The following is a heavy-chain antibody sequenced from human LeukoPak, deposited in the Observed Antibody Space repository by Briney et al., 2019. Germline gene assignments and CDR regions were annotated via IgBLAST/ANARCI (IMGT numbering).Heavy chain of an antibody. CDR3: ARGSSWADFDY. Sequence: SETLSLTCTVSGGSISSYYWSWIRQPPGKGLEWIGYIYYSGSTNYNPSLKSQITISVDTSKNQFSLRLSSVTAADTAMYYCARGSSWADFDYWGQGTLVTVS. CDR2: IYYSGST. J-gene: IGHJ4*02. V-gene: IGHV4-59*01. CDR1: GGSISSYY. D-gene: IGHD6-13*01.